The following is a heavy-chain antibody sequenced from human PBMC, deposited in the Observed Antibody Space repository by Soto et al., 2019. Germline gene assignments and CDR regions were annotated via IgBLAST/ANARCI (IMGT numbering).Heavy chain of an antibody. J-gene: IGHJ3*02. V-gene: IGHV1-46*03. D-gene: IGHD1-7*01. CDR3: ARPQNFYTHPWDDFDI. CDR2: INPSGGST. CDR1: GYTFTSYY. Sequence: ASVKVSCKASGYTFTSYYMHWVRQAPGQGLEWMGIINPSGGSTSYAQKFQGRVTMTRDTSTSTVYMELSSLRSEDTAVYYCARPQNFYTHPWDDFDIWGQGTMVTVSS.